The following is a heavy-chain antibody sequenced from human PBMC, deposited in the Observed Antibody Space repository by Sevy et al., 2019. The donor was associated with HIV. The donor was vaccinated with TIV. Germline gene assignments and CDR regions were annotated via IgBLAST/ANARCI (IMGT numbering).Heavy chain of an antibody. CDR3: AKVTAMGSSSEY. V-gene: IGHV3-23*01. J-gene: IGHJ4*02. Sequence: GGSLRLSCAASGFTFSSYAMNWVRQAPGKGLEWVSGISGSGGSTYYADSVKGRFTISRDNSKSTLSLQMNSLRAEDTATYYCAKVTAMGSSSEYWGQGTLVTVSS. CDR2: ISGSGGST. D-gene: IGHD5-18*01. CDR1: GFTFSSYA.